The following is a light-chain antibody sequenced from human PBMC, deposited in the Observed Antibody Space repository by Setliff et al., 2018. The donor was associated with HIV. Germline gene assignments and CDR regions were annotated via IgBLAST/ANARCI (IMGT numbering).Light chain of an antibody. CDR3: CSYAGSYTFV. CDR1: SSDVGAYDY. Sequence: QSALAQPRSVSGSRGQSVTFSCTGASSDVGAYDYVSWYQQHPGKAPKLIIYGVSKRPSGVPARFSGFKSGNTASLTISGLQPGDEADYYCCSYAGSYTFVFGRGTKVTVL. V-gene: IGLV2-11*01. CDR2: GVS. J-gene: IGLJ1*01.